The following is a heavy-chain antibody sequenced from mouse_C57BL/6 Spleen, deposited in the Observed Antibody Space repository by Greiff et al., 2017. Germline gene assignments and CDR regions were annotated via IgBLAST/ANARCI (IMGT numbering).Heavy chain of an antibody. Sequence: EVQLQESGPGLVKPSQSLSLTCSVTGYSITSGYYWNWIRQFPGNKLEWMGYISYDGSNNYNPSLKNRISITRDTSKNQFFLKLNSVTTEDTATYYCARGGITTVVVDYWGQGTTLTVSS. J-gene: IGHJ2*01. CDR1: GYSITSGYY. D-gene: IGHD1-1*01. V-gene: IGHV3-6*01. CDR2: ISYDGSN. CDR3: ARGGITTVVVDY.